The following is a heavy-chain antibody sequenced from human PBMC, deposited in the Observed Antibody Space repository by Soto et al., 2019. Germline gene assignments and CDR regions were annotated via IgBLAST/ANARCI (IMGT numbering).Heavy chain of an antibody. Sequence: ASVKVSCKDTGYTLTSYDIKWVRKATGKETEWMGWMNPNSGNTGYAQKFQGRVTMTRNTSISTAYMELSSLSSEDTAVYYCARGARMITFGGVLSLYYYYMDVWGKGTTVTFSS. D-gene: IGHD3-16*01. V-gene: IGHV1-8*01. CDR3: ARGARMITFGGVLSLYYYYMDV. CDR2: MNPNSGNT. CDR1: GYTLTSYD. J-gene: IGHJ6*03.